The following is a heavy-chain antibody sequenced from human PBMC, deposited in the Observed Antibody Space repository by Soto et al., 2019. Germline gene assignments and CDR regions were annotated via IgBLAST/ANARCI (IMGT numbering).Heavy chain of an antibody. J-gene: IGHJ5*02. V-gene: IGHV4-59*08. CDR2: IYYSGST. Sequence: SETLSLTCTVSGGSISSYYWSWIRQPPGKGLEWIGYIYYSGSTNYNPSLKSRVTISVDTSKNQFSLKLSSVTAADTAVYYCASLKLGYSTFDPWGQGTLVTVSS. D-gene: IGHD5-18*01. CDR1: GGSISSYY. CDR3: ASLKLGYSTFDP.